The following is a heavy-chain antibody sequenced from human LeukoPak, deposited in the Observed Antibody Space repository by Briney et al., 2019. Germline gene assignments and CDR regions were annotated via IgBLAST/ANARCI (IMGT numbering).Heavy chain of an antibody. J-gene: IGHJ4*02. D-gene: IGHD2-2*01. CDR3: ARSCSSTSCYGGEPSEFDY. CDR1: GYTFTSYD. V-gene: IGHV1-8*01. Sequence: ASVKVSCKASGYTFTSYDISWVRQATGQGLEWMGWMNPNSGNTGYAQKFQGRVTMTRNTSISTAYMELSSLRSEDTAVYYCARSCSSTSCYGGEPSEFDYWGQGTLVTVSS. CDR2: MNPNSGNT.